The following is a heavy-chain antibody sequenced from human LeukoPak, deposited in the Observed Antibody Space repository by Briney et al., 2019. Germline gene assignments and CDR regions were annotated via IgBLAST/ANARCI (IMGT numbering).Heavy chain of an antibody. CDR2: IIPIFGTA. Sequence: GASVKVSCKASGGTFSSYAISWVRQAPGQGLEWMGGIIPIFGTANYAQKSQGTVTITTDESTSTAYMDLSSLRSEDTAVYYCARDADYYGSGSPGTMVDYWGQGTLVTVSS. V-gene: IGHV1-69*05. D-gene: IGHD3-10*01. CDR1: GGTFSSYA. CDR3: ARDADYYGSGSPGTMVDY. J-gene: IGHJ4*02.